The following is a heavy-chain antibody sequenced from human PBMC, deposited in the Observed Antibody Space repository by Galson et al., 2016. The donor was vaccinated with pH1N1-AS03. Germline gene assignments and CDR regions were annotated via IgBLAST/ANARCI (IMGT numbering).Heavy chain of an antibody. J-gene: IGHJ3*02. Sequence: SVKVSCKASGYTFSTYGVSWVRQAPGQGLEWMGWISGYDDDTNYAQSVAGRVTMTTDKSTSTVYMELRSLRSDDTAVYYCARDRGFRPDTFDIWDQGTWVTVSS. V-gene: IGHV1-18*04. D-gene: IGHD2-15*01. CDR3: ARDRGFRPDTFDI. CDR2: ISGYDDDT. CDR1: GYTFSTYG.